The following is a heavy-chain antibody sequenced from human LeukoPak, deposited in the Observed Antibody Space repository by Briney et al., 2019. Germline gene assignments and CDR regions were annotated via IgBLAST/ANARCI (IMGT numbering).Heavy chain of an antibody. D-gene: IGHD5-24*01. CDR3: ARDRGGGYNHGEFDY. V-gene: IGHV3-64*01. CDR1: GFTFSTYA. Sequence: PGESLRLSCAASGFTFSTYAMHWVRQAPGKGLEYVSAISSNGGSTYYANSVKGRFTISRDNSKNTLYLQMGSLRAEDMAVYYCARDRGGGYNHGEFDYWGQGTLVTVSS. J-gene: IGHJ4*02. CDR2: ISSNGGST.